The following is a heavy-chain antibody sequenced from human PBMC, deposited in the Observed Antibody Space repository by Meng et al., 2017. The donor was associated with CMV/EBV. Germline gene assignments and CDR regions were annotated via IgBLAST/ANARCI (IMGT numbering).Heavy chain of an antibody. J-gene: IGHJ4*02. CDR3: ARGWNYVDQRVFDY. V-gene: IGHV3-48*04. CDR1: GFTFSSYS. D-gene: IGHD1-7*01. Sequence: GESLKISCAASGFTFSSYSMNWVRQAPGKGLEWVSYISSSSSTIYYADSEKGRFTISRDNAKNSLYLQMNSLRAEDTAVYYCARGWNYVDQRVFDYWGQGTLVTVSS. CDR2: ISSSSSTI.